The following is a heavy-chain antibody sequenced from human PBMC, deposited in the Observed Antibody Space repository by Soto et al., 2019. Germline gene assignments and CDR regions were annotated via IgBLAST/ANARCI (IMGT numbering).Heavy chain of an antibody. V-gene: IGHV4-61*08. CDR1: GGSVDRGDYY. CDR2: IYYSGST. D-gene: IGHD5-18*01. CDR3: ARGEVDTAMVSY. J-gene: IGHJ4*02. Sequence: SETLSLTCTVSGGSVDRGDYYWTWIRQPPGKGLEWIGYIYYSGSTNYNPSLKSRVTISVDTSKNQFSLKLSSVTAADTAVYYCARGEVDTAMVSYWGQGTLVTVSS.